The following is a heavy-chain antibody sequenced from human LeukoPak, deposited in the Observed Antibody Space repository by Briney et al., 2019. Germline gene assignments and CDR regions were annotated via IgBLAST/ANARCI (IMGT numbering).Heavy chain of an antibody. D-gene: IGHD2-15*01. CDR2: IYNSGST. CDR1: GGSISSGDYF. CDR3: ARDSLAEGCYYGMDV. Sequence: SETLSLTCTVSGGSISSGDYFWSWIRQHPGKGLEWIGYIYNSGSTYYNPSLKSRVSISVDTSRNQFSLKLSSVTAADTAVYYCARDSLAEGCYYGMDVWGQGTTVTVSS. J-gene: IGHJ6*02. V-gene: IGHV4-31*03.